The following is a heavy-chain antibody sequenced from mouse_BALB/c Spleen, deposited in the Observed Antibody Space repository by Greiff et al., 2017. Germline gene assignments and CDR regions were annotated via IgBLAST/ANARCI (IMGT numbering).Heavy chain of an antibody. CDR2: ISSGSSTI. Sequence: EVKLVESGGGLVQPGGSRRLSCAASGFTFSSFGMHWVRQAPEKGLEWVAYISSGSSTIYYADTVKGRFTISRDNPKNTLFLQMTSLRSEDTAMYYCARFGDWYFDVWGAGTTVTVSS. J-gene: IGHJ1*01. CDR1: GFTFSSFG. CDR3: ARFGDWYFDV. V-gene: IGHV5-17*02.